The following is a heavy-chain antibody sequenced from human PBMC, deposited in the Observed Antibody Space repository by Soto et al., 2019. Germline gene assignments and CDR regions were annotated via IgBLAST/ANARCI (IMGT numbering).Heavy chain of an antibody. CDR2: IYPGDSDT. D-gene: IGHD3-22*01. J-gene: IGHJ3*02. V-gene: IGHV5-51*01. Sequence: SGESLKISCKGSGYSFTSYWIGWVRQMPGKGLEWMGIIYPGDSDTGYSPSFQGQVTISADKSISTAYLQWSSLKASDTAMYYCARHRITMIEPGDAFDIWGQGTMVTVS. CDR3: ARHRITMIEPGDAFDI. CDR1: GYSFTSYW.